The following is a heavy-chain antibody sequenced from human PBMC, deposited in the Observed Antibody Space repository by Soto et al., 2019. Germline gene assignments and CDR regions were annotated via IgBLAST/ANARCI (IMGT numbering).Heavy chain of an antibody. J-gene: IGHJ5*02. CDR2: IKQDGSEK. D-gene: IGHD3-10*01. Sequence: GGSLRLSCAASGFTFSSYWMSWVRQAPGKGLEWVANIKQDGSEKYYVDSVKGRFTISRDNAKNSLYLQMNSLRAEDTAVYYCANYMVRGVNLPLDPWGQGTLVTVSS. CDR3: ANYMVRGVNLPLDP. CDR1: GFTFSSYW. V-gene: IGHV3-7*03.